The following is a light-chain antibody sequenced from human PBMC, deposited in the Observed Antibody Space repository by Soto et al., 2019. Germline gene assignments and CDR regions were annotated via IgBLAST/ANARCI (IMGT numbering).Light chain of an antibody. CDR1: QSVSSY. CDR2: DAS. V-gene: IGKV3-11*01. J-gene: IGKJ4*01. CDR3: QQRSNLPLT. Sequence: EIVLTQSPATLSLSPGARATLSCRASQSVSSYLAWYQQKPGQAPRLLIYDASNRATGIPARFSGSGSGTDFTLTISSLEPEDFAVYYCQQRSNLPLTFGGGTKVEIK.